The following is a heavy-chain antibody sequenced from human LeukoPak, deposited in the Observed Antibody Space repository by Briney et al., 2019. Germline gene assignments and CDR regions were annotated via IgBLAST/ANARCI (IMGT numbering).Heavy chain of an antibody. CDR1: GYTFTSYG. V-gene: IGHV1-18*01. D-gene: IGHD6-6*01. CDR3: ARDRAARPTTSFDY. CDR2: ISAYNGNT. J-gene: IGHJ4*02. Sequence: ASVKVSCKASGYTFTSYGISWVRQAPGQGLEWMGWISAYNGNTNYAQKLQGRVTMTTDTSTSTAYMELRSLRSDDTAVYYCARDRAARPTTSFDYWGQGTLVTVSS.